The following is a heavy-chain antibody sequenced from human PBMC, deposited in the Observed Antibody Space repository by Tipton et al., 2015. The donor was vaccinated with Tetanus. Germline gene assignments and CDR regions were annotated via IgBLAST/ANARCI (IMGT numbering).Heavy chain of an antibody. CDR3: ARRLGPYTGDQIWHFDL. V-gene: IGHV5-51*01. D-gene: IGHD7-27*01. J-gene: IGHJ2*01. CDR2: IYPGDSDT. Sequence: VQLVQSGAEVKKPGESLKISCQGSGYSFNIYWIAWVRQMPGKGLEWMWIIYPGDSDTTYSPSFQGQVTISADRSINTAYLQWSSLKASDTATYYCARRLGPYTGDQIWHFDLWGRGTLVTVSS. CDR1: GYSFNIYW.